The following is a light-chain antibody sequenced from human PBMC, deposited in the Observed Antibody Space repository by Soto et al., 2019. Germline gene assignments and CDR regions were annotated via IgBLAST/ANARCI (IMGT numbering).Light chain of an antibody. J-gene: IGLJ1*01. CDR1: SSNIGADFG. Sequence: QSALTQPPSVSGTPGLRVTVSCTGNSSNIGADFGVHWYRQVPGTAPKLLIFNNDNRPSGIPDRFSGSRSGSSASLAITGLQAEDEATYYCQSYDSSLSGYVFGSGTQVTVL. CDR2: NND. CDR3: QSYDSSLSGYV. V-gene: IGLV1-40*01.